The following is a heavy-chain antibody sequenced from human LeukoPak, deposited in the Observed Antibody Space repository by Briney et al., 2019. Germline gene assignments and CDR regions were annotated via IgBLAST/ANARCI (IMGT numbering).Heavy chain of an antibody. D-gene: IGHD2-15*01. J-gene: IGHJ4*02. CDR1: GFTFSSYG. V-gene: IGHV3-30*03. Sequence: GGSLRLSCAASGFTFSSYGMHWVRQAPGKGLEWVAVISYDGSNKYYAASVKGRFTISRDNSKNTLYLQMNSLRAEDTAVYYCVTVCSGGSCYGDYWGQGTLVTVSS. CDR2: ISYDGSNK. CDR3: VTVCSGGSCYGDY.